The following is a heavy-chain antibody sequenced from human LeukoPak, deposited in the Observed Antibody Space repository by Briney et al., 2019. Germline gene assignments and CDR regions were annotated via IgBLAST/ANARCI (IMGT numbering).Heavy chain of an antibody. D-gene: IGHD6-13*01. CDR2: IYYSGST. CDR1: GGSISSYY. CDR3: ARHLYSSSWSSDPNWFDP. Sequence: SETLSLTCTVSGGSISSYYWSWIRQPPGKGLEWIGYIYYSGSTNYNPSLKSRVTISVDTSKNQFSLKLSSVTAADTAVYYCARHLYSSSWSSDPNWFDPWGQGTLVTVSS. V-gene: IGHV4-59*08. J-gene: IGHJ5*02.